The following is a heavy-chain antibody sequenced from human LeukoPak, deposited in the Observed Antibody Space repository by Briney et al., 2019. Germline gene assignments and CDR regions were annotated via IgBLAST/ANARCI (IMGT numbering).Heavy chain of an antibody. V-gene: IGHV4-59*01. CDR3: ARDRRTAYCGGDCYYGMDV. Sequence: SETLSLTCTVSGGSISSYQWSWIRQPPGKGLEWIGYIYYSGSTNYNPSLKSRVTISVDTSKSQFSLKLSSVTAADTAVYYCARDRRTAYCGGDCYYGMDVWGQGTTVTVSS. CDR1: GGSISSYQ. D-gene: IGHD2-21*01. CDR2: IYYSGST. J-gene: IGHJ6*02.